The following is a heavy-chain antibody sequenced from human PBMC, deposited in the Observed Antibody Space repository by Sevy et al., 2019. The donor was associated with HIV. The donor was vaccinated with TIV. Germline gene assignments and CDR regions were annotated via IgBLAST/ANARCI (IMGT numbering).Heavy chain of an antibody. J-gene: IGHJ6*02. D-gene: IGHD1-26*01. CDR1: GGSIGHYY. Sequence: SETLSLTCTVSGGSIGHYYWSWIRQPPGKGLEWIAYVYYTGSTNYNPSLKGRVTIALDTPKNQFSLILSFLTAADTAVYYCVRQGGLVDYGMDVWGQGTTVTVSS. CDR2: VYYTGST. CDR3: VRQGGLVDYGMDV. V-gene: IGHV4-59*01.